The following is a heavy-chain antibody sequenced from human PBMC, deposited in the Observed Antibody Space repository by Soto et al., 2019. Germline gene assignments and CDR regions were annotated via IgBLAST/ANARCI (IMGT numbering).Heavy chain of an antibody. CDR3: ARGGISHWAYFYYMDV. D-gene: IGHD2-21*01. CDR2: INHLGSI. Sequence: PSETLSLTCVVSGGSLSDYFWIWIRQPTGMALEWIGEINHLGSINYNPSLKSRVTMSVDTSKNQFSLTLNSVTAADTATYYCARGGISHWAYFYYMDVWDRGTTVTVSS. J-gene: IGHJ6*03. CDR1: GGSLSDYF. V-gene: IGHV4-34*01.